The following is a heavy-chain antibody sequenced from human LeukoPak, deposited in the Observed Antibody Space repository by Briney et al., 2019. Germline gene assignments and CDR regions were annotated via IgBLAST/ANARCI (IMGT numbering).Heavy chain of an antibody. Sequence: GASVKVSCKASGYTFTSYGISWVRQAPGQGLEWMGWISAYNGNTNYAQKLQGRVTMTTDTSTSTAYMELRSLRSDDTAVYYCARDRTASLGSGYYHPPPIDYWGQGTLVTVSS. CDR2: ISAYNGNT. CDR3: ARDRTASLGSGYYHPPPIDY. CDR1: GYTFTSYG. J-gene: IGHJ4*02. V-gene: IGHV1-18*01. D-gene: IGHD3-22*01.